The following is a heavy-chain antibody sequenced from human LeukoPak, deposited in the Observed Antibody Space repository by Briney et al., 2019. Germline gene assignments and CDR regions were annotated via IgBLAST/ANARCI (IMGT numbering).Heavy chain of an antibody. Sequence: PSETLSLTCTVSNGSFSNSYWTWIRQSPGKGLEYIGYIYYSGSTNYNPSLKSRVTISVDMSKNQFSLKLSSVTAADTAVYYCARVEKADFWSGIGYYFDYWGQGTLVTVSS. CDR1: NGSFSNSY. D-gene: IGHD3-3*01. J-gene: IGHJ4*02. CDR3: ARVEKADFWSGIGYYFDY. CDR2: IYYSGST. V-gene: IGHV4-59*01.